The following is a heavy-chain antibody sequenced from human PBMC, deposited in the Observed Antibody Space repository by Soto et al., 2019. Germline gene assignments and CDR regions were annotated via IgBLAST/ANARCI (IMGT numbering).Heavy chain of an antibody. V-gene: IGHV4-38-2*02. D-gene: IGHD3-10*01. CDR3: VRESHLWLDR. J-gene: IGHJ5*02. CDR1: GYSISNGYF. CDR2: IYHGGSS. Sequence: PSETLSLTCVVSGYSISNGYFWGWIRQPPGRGLEWIGNIYHGGSSYKNPSLKSRVTISLDTSRNQFSLNLRSVTAADTAVYYCVRESHLWLDRWGQGTPVTVSS.